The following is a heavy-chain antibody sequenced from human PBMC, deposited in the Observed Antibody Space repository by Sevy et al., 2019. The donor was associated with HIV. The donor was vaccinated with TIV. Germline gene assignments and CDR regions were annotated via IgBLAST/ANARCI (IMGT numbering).Heavy chain of an antibody. CDR2: IKQDGSEK. J-gene: IGHJ4*02. CDR1: GFTFSSYW. V-gene: IGHV3-7*01. CDR3: AGEGEGYSYGYYFDY. Sequence: GGSLRLSCAASGFTFSSYWMSWVRQAPGKGLEWVANIKQDGSEKYYVDSVKGRFTISRDNAKNSLYLQRNSLRAEDTAVYYCAGEGEGYSYGYYFDYWGQGTLVTVSS. D-gene: IGHD5-18*01.